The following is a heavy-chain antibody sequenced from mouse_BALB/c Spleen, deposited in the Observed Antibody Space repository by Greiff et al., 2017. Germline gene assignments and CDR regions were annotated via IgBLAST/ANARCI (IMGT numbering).Heavy chain of an antibody. Sequence: VQRVESGPGLVAPSQSLSITCTVSGFSLTSYDISWIRQPPGKGLEWLGVIWTGGGTNYNSAFMSRLSISKDNSKSQVFLKMNSLQTDDTAIYYCVRDPSYDYDAYWGQGTLVTVSA. D-gene: IGHD2-4*01. CDR3: VRDPSYDYDAY. V-gene: IGHV2-9-2*01. J-gene: IGHJ3*01. CDR1: GFSLTSYD. CDR2: IWTGGGT.